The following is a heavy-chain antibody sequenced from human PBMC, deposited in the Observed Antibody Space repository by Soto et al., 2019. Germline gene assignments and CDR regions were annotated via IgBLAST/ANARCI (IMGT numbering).Heavy chain of an antibody. J-gene: IGHJ4*02. V-gene: IGHV4-31*03. CDR3: AREVTMVRGATYFDY. D-gene: IGHD3-10*01. CDR2: IYYSGST. Sequence: SETLSLTCTVSGGSISSGGYYWSWIRQHPGKGLEWIGYIYYSGSTYYNPSLKSRVTISVDTSKNQFSLKLSSVTAADTAVYYCAREVTMVRGATYFDYWGQGTLVTVSS. CDR1: GGSISSGGYY.